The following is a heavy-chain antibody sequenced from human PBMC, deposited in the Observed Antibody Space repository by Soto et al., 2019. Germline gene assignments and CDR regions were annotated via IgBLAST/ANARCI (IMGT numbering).Heavy chain of an antibody. D-gene: IGHD2-2*01. V-gene: IGHV3-23*01. CDR2: ISGSGGST. CDR3: AKERSGIVVVPAAIGY. Sequence: GGSLRLSCAASGFTFSSYAMSWVRQAPGKGLEWVSAISGSGGSTYYADSVKGRFTISRDNSKNTLYLQMNSLRAEDTAVYYCAKERSGIVVVPAAIGYLGQGTLVTVSS. J-gene: IGHJ4*02. CDR1: GFTFSSYA.